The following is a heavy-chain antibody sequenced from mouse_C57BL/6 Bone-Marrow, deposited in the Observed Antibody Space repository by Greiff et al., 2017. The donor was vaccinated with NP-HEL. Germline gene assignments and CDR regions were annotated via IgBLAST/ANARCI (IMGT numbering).Heavy chain of an antibody. CDR3: ARRGTSRFAY. CDR2: ISSGGSYT. Sequence: DVKLVESGGDLVKPGGSLKLSCAASGFTFSSYGMSWVRQTPDKRLEWVATISSGGSYTYYPDSVKGRFTISRDNAKNTLYLQMSSLKSEDTAMYYCARRGTSRFAYWGQGTLVTVSA. J-gene: IGHJ3*01. V-gene: IGHV5-6*02. D-gene: IGHD5-1*01. CDR1: GFTFSSYG.